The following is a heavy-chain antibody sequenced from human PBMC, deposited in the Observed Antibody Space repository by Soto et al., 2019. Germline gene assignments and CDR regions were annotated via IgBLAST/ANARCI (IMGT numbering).Heavy chain of an antibody. V-gene: IGHV4-28*03. CDR3: ARVFEEVYSGSSSLAFDI. CDR1: CYSISSDNW. Sequence: SETLSLTCAVPCYSISSDNWQGRTWQAPGKGLVGIGYFFYTGTNYCNLYLKSRVTMSVDTAKDQFSLKLSSVTAADTAVYYCARVFEEVYSGSSSLAFDIWGQGKMV. D-gene: IGHD6-6*01. J-gene: IGHJ3*02. CDR2: FFYTGTN.